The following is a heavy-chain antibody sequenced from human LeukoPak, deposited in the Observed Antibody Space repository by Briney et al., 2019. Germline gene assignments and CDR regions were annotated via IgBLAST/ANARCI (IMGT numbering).Heavy chain of an antibody. D-gene: IGHD3-10*01. J-gene: IGHJ3*02. CDR1: SGLINSYY. CDR2: MYYSGST. V-gene: IGHV4-59*01. CDR3: AREVMVREVSAFDI. Sequence: TSEALSLPCTVFSGLINSYYWSWIRQPPGKGLGRVGYMYYSGSTNYNPSLKSRVTISVATSKNQLSLKLNSVTAADTAVYYCAREVMVREVSAFDIWGQGAMVTVSS.